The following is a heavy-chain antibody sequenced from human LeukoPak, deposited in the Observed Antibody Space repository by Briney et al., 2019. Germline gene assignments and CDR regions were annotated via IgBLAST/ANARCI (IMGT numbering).Heavy chain of an antibody. CDR2: IFPIFGTA. D-gene: IGHD5-24*01. J-gene: IGHJ4*02. Sequence: ASVKLSCKASGYXFTGYYIHWVRQAPGQGLEWMGGIFPIFGTANYAQNFQGRVTITADEYTSTAYMELSSLRSEDTAVYYCARGPLSRVGDGYNLPDYWGQGALVTVSS. V-gene: IGHV1-69*13. CDR1: GYXFTGYY. CDR3: ARGPLSRVGDGYNLPDY.